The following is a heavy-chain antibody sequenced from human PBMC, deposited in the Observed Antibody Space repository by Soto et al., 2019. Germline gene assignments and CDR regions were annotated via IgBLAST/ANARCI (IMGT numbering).Heavy chain of an antibody. V-gene: IGHV5-51*01. J-gene: IGHJ3*02. D-gene: IGHD3-10*01. CDR2: IYPGDSDT. CDR3: ARLAAITMVRGVIIQTDAFHI. Sequence: GESLKISCKGSGYSFTSYWIGWVRQMPGKGLEWMGIIYPGDSDTRYSPSFQGQVTISADKSISTAYLQWSSLKASDTAMYYCARLAAITMVRGVIIQTDAFHIWGQGTMVTVSS. CDR1: GYSFTSYW.